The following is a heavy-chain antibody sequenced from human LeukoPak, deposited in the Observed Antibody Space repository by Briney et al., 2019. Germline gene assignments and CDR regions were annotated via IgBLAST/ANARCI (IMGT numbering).Heavy chain of an antibody. V-gene: IGHV3-30*18. D-gene: IGHD3-3*01. Sequence: GGSLRLSCAASGFTFSSYGMHWVRQAPGKGLEWVAVISYDGSNKYYADSVKGRFTISRDNSKNTLYLQMNSLRAEDAAVYYCAKLPAEEYYDFWSGYQGWFDPWGQGTLVTVSS. J-gene: IGHJ5*02. CDR2: ISYDGSNK. CDR3: AKLPAEEYYDFWSGYQGWFDP. CDR1: GFTFSSYG.